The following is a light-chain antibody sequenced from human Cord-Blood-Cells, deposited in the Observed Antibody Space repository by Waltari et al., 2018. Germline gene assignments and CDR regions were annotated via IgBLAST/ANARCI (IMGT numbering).Light chain of an antibody. Sequence: QSALTQPASVPGSPGQSFTISCTGTSSYVGGYNYVSWYQQHPGKAPNLMIYDVSNRPSGVSNRFSGYKSGNTASLTISGLQAEDEADYYCSSYTSSSTLVFGGGTKLTVL. CDR1: SSYVGGYNY. J-gene: IGLJ3*02. CDR3: SSYTSSSTLV. V-gene: IGLV2-14*03. CDR2: DVS.